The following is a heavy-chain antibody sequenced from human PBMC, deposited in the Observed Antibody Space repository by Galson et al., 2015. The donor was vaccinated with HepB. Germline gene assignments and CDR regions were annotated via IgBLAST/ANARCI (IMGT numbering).Heavy chain of an antibody. CDR3: AANWGDY. V-gene: IGHV3-30*03. CDR1: GFIFSSYG. Sequence: SLRLSCAASGFIFSSYGMHWVRQAPDKGLEWLAVISYDRSNKDYADSVKGRFTISRDNSKNTLYLQMNNLRTEDTAVYYCAANWGDYWGRGTLVTVSS. D-gene: IGHD7-27*01. J-gene: IGHJ4*02. CDR2: ISYDRSNK.